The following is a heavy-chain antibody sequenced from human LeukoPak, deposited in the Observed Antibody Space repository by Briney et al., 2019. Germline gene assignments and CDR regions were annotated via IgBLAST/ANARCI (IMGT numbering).Heavy chain of an antibody. V-gene: IGHV4-59*01. CDR2: IYYSGST. D-gene: IGHD3-22*01. CDR3: ASFRPYYDSSGYYFDWYFDL. J-gene: IGHJ2*01. Sequence: SETLSLTCTVSGGSISSYYWSWIRQPPGKGLEWIGYIYYSGSTNYNPSLKSRVTISVDTSKNQFSLKLSSVTAADTAVYYCASFRPYYDSSGYYFDWYFDLWGRGTLVTVSS. CDR1: GGSISSYY.